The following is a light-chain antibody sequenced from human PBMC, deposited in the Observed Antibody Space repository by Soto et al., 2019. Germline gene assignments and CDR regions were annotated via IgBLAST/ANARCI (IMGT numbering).Light chain of an antibody. CDR1: QSLLHSNGYNY. V-gene: IGKV2-28*01. J-gene: IGKJ2*01. CDR3: MQALQTPYT. CDR2: LGS. Sequence: DIVMTQSPLSLPVTPGEPASISCSSSQSLLHSNGYNYLDWYLQKPGQSPQLLIYLGSNRASGVPDRFSGSGSGTDFTLKISRVEAEDVGVYYCMQALQTPYTFGQGTKVDXK.